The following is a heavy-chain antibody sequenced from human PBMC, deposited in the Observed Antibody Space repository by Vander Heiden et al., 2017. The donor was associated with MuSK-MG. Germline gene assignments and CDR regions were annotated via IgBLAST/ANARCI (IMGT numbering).Heavy chain of an antibody. D-gene: IGHD2-2*01. CDR2: IYWNDDK. CDR1: GFSLSTSGVG. CDR3: AHIIVVVPAAFYAFDI. Sequence: QITLKESGPTLVKPTQTLTLTCTFSGFSLSTSGVGVGWIRQPPGKALEWLALIYWNDDKRYSPSLKSRLTITKDTSKNQVVLTMTNMDPVDTATYYCAHIIVVVPAAFYAFDIWGQGTMVTVSS. J-gene: IGHJ3*02. V-gene: IGHV2-5*01.